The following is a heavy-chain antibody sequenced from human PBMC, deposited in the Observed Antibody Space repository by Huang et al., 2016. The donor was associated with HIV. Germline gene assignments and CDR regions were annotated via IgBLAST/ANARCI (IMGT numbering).Heavy chain of an antibody. CDR1: GGTFSSYA. J-gene: IGHJ4*02. Sequence: QVQLVQSGAEVMKPGSTVKVSCKASGGTFSSYAISWVRQAPGQGLEWMGGIIPIFGTANYAQKFQGRDTITADESTSTAYMELSSLRSEDTAVYYCARVESRRYYDSSGYYYWGQGTLVTVSS. D-gene: IGHD3-22*01. V-gene: IGHV1-69*01. CDR2: IIPIFGTA. CDR3: ARVESRRYYDSSGYYY.